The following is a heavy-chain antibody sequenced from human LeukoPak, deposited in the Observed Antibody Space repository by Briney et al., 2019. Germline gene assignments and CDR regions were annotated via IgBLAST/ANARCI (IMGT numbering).Heavy chain of an antibody. D-gene: IGHD5-18*01. Sequence: GGSLRLSCAASGFTFSSYAMHWVRQAPGKGLEWVAVISYDGSNKYYADSVKGRFTISRDNSKNTVYLQMNSLRAEDTALYYCAGGYSYGYVPRFDYWGQGTLVTVSS. CDR3: AGGYSYGYVPRFDY. CDR2: ISYDGSNK. CDR1: GFTFSSYA. J-gene: IGHJ4*02. V-gene: IGHV3-30*04.